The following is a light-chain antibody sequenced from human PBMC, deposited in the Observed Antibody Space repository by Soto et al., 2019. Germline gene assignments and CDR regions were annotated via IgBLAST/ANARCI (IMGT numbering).Light chain of an antibody. J-gene: IGKJ1*01. CDR2: GAS. CDR3: QQYGNSLPWT. V-gene: IGKV3-20*01. CDR1: QSVSNNY. Sequence: EIVLPQSPGTLSLSPGERATLSCRASQSVSNNYLGWYQQKPGQAPRLLVYGASRRATGIPDRFSGSGSGTDFTLTISGLEAEDFAVYYCQQYGNSLPWTFGQGTKVDIK.